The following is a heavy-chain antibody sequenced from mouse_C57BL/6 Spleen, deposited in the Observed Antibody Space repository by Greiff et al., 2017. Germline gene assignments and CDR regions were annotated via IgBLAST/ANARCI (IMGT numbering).Heavy chain of an antibody. D-gene: IGHD1-1*01. Sequence: VQLQQPGAELVRPGSSVKLSCKASGYTFTSYWMDWVKQRPGQGLEWIGNIYPSDSETHYNQKFKDKATLTVDKSSSTAYMQLSSLTSEDSAVYYCARESITTVVADYAMDYWGQGTSVTVSS. CDR2: IYPSDSET. CDR1: GYTFTSYW. CDR3: ARESITTVVADYAMDY. V-gene: IGHV1-61*01. J-gene: IGHJ4*01.